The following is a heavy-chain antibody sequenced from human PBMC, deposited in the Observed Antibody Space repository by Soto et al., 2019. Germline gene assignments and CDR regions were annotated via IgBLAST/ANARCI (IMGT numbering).Heavy chain of an antibody. Sequence: SETLSLTCAVYGGSFSCYYWSWIRQAPGKGLEWIGEINHSGSTNYNPSLKSRVTISVDTSKNQFSLKLSSVTAADTAVYYCARRSGFYYYYYGMDVWGQGTTVTVSS. CDR3: ARRSGFYYYYYGMDV. D-gene: IGHD3-22*01. J-gene: IGHJ6*02. CDR1: GGSFSCYY. V-gene: IGHV4-34*01. CDR2: INHSGST.